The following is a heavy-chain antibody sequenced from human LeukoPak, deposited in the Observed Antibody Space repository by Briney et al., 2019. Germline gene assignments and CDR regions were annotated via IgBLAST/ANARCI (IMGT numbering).Heavy chain of an antibody. J-gene: IGHJ5*02. CDR3: ARGAPSRLVVPAAIGSSPFDP. CDR2: IIPIFGTA. Sequence: ASVKVSCKASGGTFSSYAISWVRQAPGQGLEWMGGIIPIFGTANYAQKFQGRVTITTDESTSTAYMELSSLRSEDTAVYYCARGAPSRLVVPAAIGSSPFDPWGQGTLVTVSS. CDR1: GGTFSSYA. V-gene: IGHV1-69*05. D-gene: IGHD2-2*01.